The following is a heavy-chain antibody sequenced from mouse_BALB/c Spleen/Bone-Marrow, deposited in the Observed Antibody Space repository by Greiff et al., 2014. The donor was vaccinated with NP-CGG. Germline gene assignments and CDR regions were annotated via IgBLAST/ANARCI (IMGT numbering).Heavy chain of an antibody. J-gene: IGHJ4*01. D-gene: IGHD2-14*01. CDR2: ISSGGST. CDR3: ARGRDRYDDAMDY. Sequence: VQLKESGGGLVKPGGSLKLSCAASGFTFSSYAMSWVRQTPEKRLECVASISSGGSTYYPDSVKGRFTISRDNARNILYLQMSSLRSEDTAMYYCARGRDRYDDAMDYWGQGTSVTVSS. CDR1: GFTFSSYA. V-gene: IGHV5-6-5*01.